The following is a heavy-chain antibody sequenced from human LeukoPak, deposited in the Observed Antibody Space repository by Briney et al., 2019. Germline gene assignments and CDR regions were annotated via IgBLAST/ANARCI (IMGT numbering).Heavy chain of an antibody. CDR3: ARHSDSSVYVENPIDY. Sequence: PGGSLRLSCAASGFTFSSYAMSWVRQAPGKGLEWVSAISGSGGSTYYADSVKGRFTISRDNSKNTLYLQVNSLRVEDTAVYYCARHSDSSVYVENPIDYWGQGTLVTVSS. J-gene: IGHJ4*02. CDR1: GFTFSSYA. D-gene: IGHD3-22*01. CDR2: ISGSGGST. V-gene: IGHV3-23*01.